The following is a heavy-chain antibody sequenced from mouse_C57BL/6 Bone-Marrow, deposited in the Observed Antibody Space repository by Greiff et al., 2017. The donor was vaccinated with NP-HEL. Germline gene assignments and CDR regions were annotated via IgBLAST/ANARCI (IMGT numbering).Heavy chain of an antibody. CDR1: GYTFTDYE. J-gene: IGHJ2*01. CDR3: TRSGLRLQY. Sequence: VQLQQSGAELVRPGASVTLSCKASGYTFTDYEMHWVKQTPVHGLEWIGAIDPETGGTAYNQKFKGKAILTADKSSSTAYMELRSLTSEDSAVYYCTRSGLRLQYWGQGTTLTVSS. V-gene: IGHV1-15*01. D-gene: IGHD3-2*02. CDR2: IDPETGGT.